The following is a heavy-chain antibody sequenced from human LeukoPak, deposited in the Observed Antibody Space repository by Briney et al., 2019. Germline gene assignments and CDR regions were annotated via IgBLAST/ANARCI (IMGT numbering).Heavy chain of an antibody. V-gene: IGHV3-30*18. Sequence: PGRSLRLSCAVSGLSFNSYGMHWVRQAPGKGLEWVAVISYDGSNTYYADSVKGRFTISRDNSKTTLYLQMNRLRPEDTADYYCAKERGSGNYYFALDVWGQGTTVTVSS. J-gene: IGHJ6*02. CDR1: GLSFNSYG. D-gene: IGHD3-10*01. CDR2: ISYDGSNT. CDR3: AKERGSGNYYFALDV.